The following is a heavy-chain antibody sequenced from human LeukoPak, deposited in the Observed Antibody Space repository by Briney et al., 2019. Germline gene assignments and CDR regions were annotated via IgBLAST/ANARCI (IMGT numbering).Heavy chain of an antibody. D-gene: IGHD1-26*01. CDR1: GRSISSSNS. V-gene: IGHV4-4*02. Sequence: SGTLSLTCAVSGRSISSSNSWSWVRQPPGKGLEWIGEIYHSGSTNYNPSLKSRVTISVDTSKNQFSLKLSSVTAADTAVYYCARRRSYDYSDYWGQGTLVTVSS. J-gene: IGHJ4*02. CDR2: IYHSGST. CDR3: ARRRSYDYSDY.